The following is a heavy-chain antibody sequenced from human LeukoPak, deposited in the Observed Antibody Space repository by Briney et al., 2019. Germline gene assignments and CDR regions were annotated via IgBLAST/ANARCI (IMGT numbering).Heavy chain of an antibody. D-gene: IGHD1-26*01. Sequence: AESLSLTCTVSGGSVTLTDDYWGWLRLPTGKGLEWIATISHSGTTYVHPALQSRVSISLDKSKNQFSLSLKSVAAADTAVYFCATREHHLQPTPLYYCGAGTLVTVSS. J-gene: IGHJ4*02. V-gene: IGHV4-39*01. CDR1: GGSVTLTDDY. CDR3: ATREHHLQPTPLYY. CDR2: ISHSGTT.